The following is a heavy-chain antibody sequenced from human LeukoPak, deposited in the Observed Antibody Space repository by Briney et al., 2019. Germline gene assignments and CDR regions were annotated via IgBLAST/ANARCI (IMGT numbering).Heavy chain of an antibody. Sequence: SQTLSLTCTVSGGSISSGSYYWSWIRQPAGKGLEWIGSIYTSGSTNYNPSLKSRVTISVDTSKNQFSLKLSSVTAADTAVYYCARVKVAGYSSGWYLGYFDYWGQGTLVTVSS. J-gene: IGHJ4*02. CDR2: IYTSGST. V-gene: IGHV4-61*02. CDR3: ARVKVAGYSSGWYLGYFDY. CDR1: GGSISSGSYY. D-gene: IGHD6-19*01.